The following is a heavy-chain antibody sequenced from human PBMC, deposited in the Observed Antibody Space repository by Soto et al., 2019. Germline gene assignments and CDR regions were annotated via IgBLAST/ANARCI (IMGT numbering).Heavy chain of an antibody. V-gene: IGHV2-5*02. CDR2: IYWDDDK. Sequence: QITLKESGPTLVKPTQTLTLTCTFSGFSLSTSGVVVGWIRQPPGKALEWLALIYWDDDKRYSPSLKSRLTISKDTSKNQVVLTMTNMDPLDTATYYGVHPGYYSYGLDVWGQGTTVTVSS. J-gene: IGHJ6*02. CDR1: GFSLSTSGVV. CDR3: VHPGYYSYGLDV. D-gene: IGHD7-27*01.